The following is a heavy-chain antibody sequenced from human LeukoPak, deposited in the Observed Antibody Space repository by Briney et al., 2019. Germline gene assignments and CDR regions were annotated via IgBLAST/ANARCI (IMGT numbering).Heavy chain of an antibody. Sequence: SETLSLTCTVSGGSISSYYWSWIRQPPGKGLEWIGFLDYSGRTNYNPSLKSRVTISVDTSKSQFFLKWSSVTAADTAVYYCARHGGSWTFDSWGQGTLVTVSS. CDR2: LDYSGRT. CDR3: ARHGGSWTFDS. D-gene: IGHD6-13*01. V-gene: IGHV4-59*08. J-gene: IGHJ4*02. CDR1: GGSISSYY.